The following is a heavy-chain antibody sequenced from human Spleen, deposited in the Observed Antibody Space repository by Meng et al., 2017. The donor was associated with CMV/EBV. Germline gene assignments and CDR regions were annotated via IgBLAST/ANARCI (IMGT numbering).Heavy chain of an antibody. CDR3: ARGAEYCTTTNCYKTFDP. CDR1: GYTFTGSY. J-gene: IGHJ5*02. Sequence: ASVKVSCKASGYTFTGSYMHWVRQASGQGLEWMGWIKPNNGDTKYAQRFQGRVTMTRDTSISTAYMDLSGLTSDDTAVYYCARGAEYCTTTNCYKTFDPWGQGTLVTVSS. V-gene: IGHV1-2*02. D-gene: IGHD2-2*02. CDR2: IKPNNGDT.